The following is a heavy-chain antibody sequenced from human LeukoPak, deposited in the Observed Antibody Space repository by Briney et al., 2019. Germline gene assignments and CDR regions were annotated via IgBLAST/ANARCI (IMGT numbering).Heavy chain of an antibody. CDR2: TSYDGSNK. CDR1: GFTFSSYA. D-gene: IGHD6-13*01. Sequence: GGSLRLSCAASGFTFSSYAMHWVRQAPGKGLEWVAVTSYDGSNKYYADSVKGRFTISRDNSKNTLYLQMNSLRAEDTAVYYCARDPAGSSWHFDYWGQGTLVTVSS. V-gene: IGHV3-30*01. CDR3: ARDPAGSSWHFDY. J-gene: IGHJ4*02.